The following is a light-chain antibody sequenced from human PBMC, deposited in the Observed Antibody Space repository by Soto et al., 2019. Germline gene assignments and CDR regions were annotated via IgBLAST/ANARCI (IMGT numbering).Light chain of an antibody. V-gene: IGLV1-51*01. CDR3: GTWDSSLSTVL. CDR1: TSNIGNNF. J-gene: IGLJ3*02. Sequence: QSVLTQPPSVSAAPGQNVTISCSGSTSNIGNNFVSWYQQLPGTAPKLLISDNHKRPSGIPDRFSGSKSGTSATLGITGLQTGDEAEYYCGTWDSSLSTVLFAGGTKLTVL. CDR2: DNH.